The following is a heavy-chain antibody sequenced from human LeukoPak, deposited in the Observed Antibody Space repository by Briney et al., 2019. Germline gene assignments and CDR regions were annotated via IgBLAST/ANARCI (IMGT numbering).Heavy chain of an antibody. CDR2: IYYSGST. CDR3: AGMGSSGWYGSTDY. J-gene: IGHJ4*02. CDR1: RGSISSTSYY. V-gene: IGHV4-39*01. Sequence: PSETLSLTCTVSRGSISSTSYYWGWIRQPPGKGLEWIGSIYYSGSTYYNPSLKSRVTISVDTSKNQFSLQLSSVTAADTAVYYCAGMGSSGWYGSTDYWGQGTLVTVSS. D-gene: IGHD6-19*01.